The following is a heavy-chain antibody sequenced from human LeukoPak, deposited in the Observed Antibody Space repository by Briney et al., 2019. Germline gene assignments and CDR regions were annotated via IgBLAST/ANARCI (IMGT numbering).Heavy chain of an antibody. CDR3: ARTNRYYYDSSKAPFDY. J-gene: IGHJ4*02. Sequence: PGESLKISCKGSGYSFTSYWIGWVRQMPGKGLEWMGIIYPGDSDTRYSPSIQGQVTISADKSISTAYLQWSSLKASDTAMYYCARTNRYYYDSSKAPFDYWGQGTLVTVSS. D-gene: IGHD3-22*01. V-gene: IGHV5-51*01. CDR1: GYSFTSYW. CDR2: IYPGDSDT.